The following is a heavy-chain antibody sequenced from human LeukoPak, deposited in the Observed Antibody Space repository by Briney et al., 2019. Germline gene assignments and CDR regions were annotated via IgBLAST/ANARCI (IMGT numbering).Heavy chain of an antibody. CDR1: GGSISSYY. J-gene: IGHJ4*02. D-gene: IGHD3-3*01. CDR3: ARTDFWSGYYDFDY. V-gene: IGHV4-59*01. CDR2: IYYSGST. Sequence: SETLSLTCTVSGGSISSYYWSWIRQPPGKGLEWIGYIYYSGSTNYNPSLKSRVTISVDTSKNQFSLKLSPVTAADTAVYYCARTDFWSGYYDFDYWGQGTLVTVSS.